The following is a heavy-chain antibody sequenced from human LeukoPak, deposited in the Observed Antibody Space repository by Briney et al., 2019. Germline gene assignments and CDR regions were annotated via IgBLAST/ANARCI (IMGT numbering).Heavy chain of an antibody. J-gene: IGHJ5*02. CDR1: GYTFTSYG. CDR2: ISAYNGNT. D-gene: IGHD1-20*01. CDR3: ARDSYNYGEGWFDP. Sequence: ASVKVSCKASGYTFTSYGISWVRQAPGQGLEWMGWISAYNGNTNYAQKLQGRVTMTTDTSTSTAYMELRSLRSDDTAVYYCARDSYNYGEGWFDPWGQGTLVTVSS. V-gene: IGHV1-18*01.